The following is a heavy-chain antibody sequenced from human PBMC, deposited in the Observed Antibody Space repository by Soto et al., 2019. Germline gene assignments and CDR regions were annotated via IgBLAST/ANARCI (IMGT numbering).Heavy chain of an antibody. D-gene: IGHD3-22*01. V-gene: IGHV1-69*01. J-gene: IGHJ4*02. CDR3: ARQFDYDTSGYYYAY. Sequence: TISWVRQAPGQGLEWMGGIMPVFGRPNYAQKFQGRVTITADEYTRTAYMELSRLKSDDTAVYYCARQFDYDTSGYYYAYWGQGTQVTVSS. CDR2: IMPVFGRP. CDR1: T.